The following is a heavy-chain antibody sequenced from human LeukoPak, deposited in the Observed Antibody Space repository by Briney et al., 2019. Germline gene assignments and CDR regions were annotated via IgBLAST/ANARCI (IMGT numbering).Heavy chain of an antibody. D-gene: IGHD3-10*01. CDR2: VYTIGT. CDR3: AGSMIRDNYYYYMDV. V-gene: IGHV4-4*07. J-gene: IGHJ6*03. CDR1: GGSIRSYY. Sequence: SETLSLTCTVSGGSIRSYYWNWIRQPASKRLEWIGRVYTIGTNCHPSLKSRVTMSVDTSKKQISLKLSSVTAADTAVYYCAGSMIRDNYYYYMDVWGKGSTVTVSS.